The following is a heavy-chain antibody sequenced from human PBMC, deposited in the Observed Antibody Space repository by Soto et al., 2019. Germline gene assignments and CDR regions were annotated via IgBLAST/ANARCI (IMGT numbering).Heavy chain of an antibody. CDR2: IYYSGST. V-gene: IGHV4-31*03. CDR1: GGSISSVCYY. D-gene: IGHD3-16*02. J-gene: IGHJ4*02. Sequence: SETLSLTCTVPGGSISSVCYYWSWIRQHPGQGLEWIGYIYYSGSTYYNPSLKSRVTISVDTSKNQFSLKLSSVTAADTAVYYCARGLGEITFGGVVAAPEAYFGCWGPGTLVTVSS. CDR3: ARGLGEITFGGVVAAPEAYFGC.